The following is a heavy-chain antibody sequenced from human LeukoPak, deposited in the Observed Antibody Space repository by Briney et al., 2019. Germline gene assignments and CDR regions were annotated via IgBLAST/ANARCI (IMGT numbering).Heavy chain of an antibody. D-gene: IGHD4-23*01. Sequence: ASVMVSRKASVYTFTSCYLHWVRQAPGQGLEWMGIINPSGGGTSYAQKFQDRVTITRDTSMNTVYMELSSLRSEDTAVYYCAREYGGNRFDYWGQGTLVTVS. CDR1: VYTFTSCY. CDR2: INPSGGGT. J-gene: IGHJ4*02. CDR3: AREYGGNRFDY. V-gene: IGHV1-46*01.